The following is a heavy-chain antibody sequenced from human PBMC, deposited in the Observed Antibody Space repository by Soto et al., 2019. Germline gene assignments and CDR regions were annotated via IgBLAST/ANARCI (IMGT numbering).Heavy chain of an antibody. V-gene: IGHV3-11*01. Sequence: GGSLRLSCAASGFTFSDYYMSWIRQAPGKGLEWVSYISSSGSTIYYADSVKGRFTISRDNAKNSLYLQMNSLRAEDTAVYYCAREGYSYGFDYYYMDVWGKGTTVTVSS. J-gene: IGHJ6*03. CDR1: GFTFSDYY. D-gene: IGHD5-18*01. CDR2: ISSSGSTI. CDR3: AREGYSYGFDYYYMDV.